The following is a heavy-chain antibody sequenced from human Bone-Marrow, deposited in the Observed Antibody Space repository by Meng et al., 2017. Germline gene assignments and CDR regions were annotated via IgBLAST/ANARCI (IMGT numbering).Heavy chain of an antibody. J-gene: IGHJ5*02. D-gene: IGHD5-18*01. CDR1: GYTFTSYY. V-gene: IGHV1-46*01. CDR2: INPSGGST. CDR3: ARDLEVDTATNWFDP. Sequence: VQVVQVGAEVKRPGASGKVSCKASGYTFTSYYMHWGRQAPGQGLEWMGIINPSGGSTSYAQKFQGRVTMTRDTSTSTVYMELSSLRSEDTAVYYCARDLEVDTATNWFDPWGQGTLVTVSS.